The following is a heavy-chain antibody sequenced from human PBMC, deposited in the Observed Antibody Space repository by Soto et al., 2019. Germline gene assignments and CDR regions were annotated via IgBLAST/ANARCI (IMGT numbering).Heavy chain of an antibody. CDR1: GGSISSYY. D-gene: IGHD5-18*01. CDR3: ARLFDTAMVDY. J-gene: IGHJ4*02. V-gene: IGHV4-59*08. Sequence: SETLSLTCTVSGGSISSYYWSWIRQPPGKGLEWIGYIYYSGSTNYNPSLKSRVTISVDTSKNQFSLKLSSVTAADTAVYYCARLFDTAMVDYWGQGTLVTVSS. CDR2: IYYSGST.